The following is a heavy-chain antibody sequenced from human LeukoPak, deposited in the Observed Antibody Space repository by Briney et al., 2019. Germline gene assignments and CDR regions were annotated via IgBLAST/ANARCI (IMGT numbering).Heavy chain of an antibody. CDR1: GGSFSCYY. CDR3: ASSDSSSWYVRVVYYVY. V-gene: IGHV4-34*01. CDR2: INHSGST. D-gene: IGHD6-13*01. Sequence: PSETLSLTCAVYGGSFSCYYWSWIRQPPGKGLEWIGEINHSGSTNYNPSLKSRVTISVDTSKNQFSLKLSSVTAADTAVYYCASSDSSSWYVRVVYYVYWGQGTLVTVSS. J-gene: IGHJ4*02.